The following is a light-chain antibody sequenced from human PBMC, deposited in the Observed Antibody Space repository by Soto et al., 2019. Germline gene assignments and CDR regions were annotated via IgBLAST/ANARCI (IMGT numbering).Light chain of an antibody. V-gene: IGKV1-5*01. CDR2: DAS. CDR1: QSISSW. J-gene: IGKJ1*01. Sequence: DFQMTQSSSTLSASVEDRVTITCRASQSISSWLAWYQQKPGKAPKLLIYDASSLESWLPSPLSGSGSGTAFTLTISSLQPDDFATSDCQKYTSYPMTSDQGTKV. CDR3: QKYTSYPMT.